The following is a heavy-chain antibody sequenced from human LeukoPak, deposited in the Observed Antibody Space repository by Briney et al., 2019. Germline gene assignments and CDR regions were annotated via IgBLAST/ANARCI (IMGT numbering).Heavy chain of an antibody. J-gene: IGHJ4*02. D-gene: IGHD6-19*01. CDR2: IGIRGDT. CDR1: GFTFIDCD. V-gene: IGHV3-13*01. CDR3: ARGGIQVSGIDEFDY. Sequence: GGSLRLSCAASGFTFIDCDVHWVRQVLGKGLEWVSAIGIRGDTHYSGSVKGRFTISRENAESSLYLQMNSLRAEDTAAYYCARGGIQVSGIDEFDYWGQGTLVTVSS.